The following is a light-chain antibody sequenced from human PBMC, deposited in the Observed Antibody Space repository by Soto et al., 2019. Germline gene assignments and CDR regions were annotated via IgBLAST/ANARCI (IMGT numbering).Light chain of an antibody. CDR1: QSVSNNY. J-gene: IGKJ1*01. V-gene: IGKV3-20*01. CDR3: QQYNNWPGRT. Sequence: IVLTPSPGTLSPSRAERATLSFGSTQSVSNNYLAWYQQKPGQAPRLLIYGAYNRATGIPDRFSGSGSGTDFTLTISRLEPEDSAVYYCQQYNNWPGRTFGQGTKVDI. CDR2: GAY.